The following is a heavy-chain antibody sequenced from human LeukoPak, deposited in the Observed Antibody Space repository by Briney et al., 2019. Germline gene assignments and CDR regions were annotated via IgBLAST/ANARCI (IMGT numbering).Heavy chain of an antibody. V-gene: IGHV3-30*18. J-gene: IGHJ4*02. Sequence: PEGSLRLSCAASGFTFSSYGMHWVRQAPGKGLEWVAVISYDGSNKYYADSVKGRFTISRDNSKNTLYLQMNSLRAEDTAVYYCAKVGTYYDFWSGYSYFDYWGQGTLVTVSS. CDR2: ISYDGSNK. CDR1: GFTFSSYG. D-gene: IGHD3-3*01. CDR3: AKVGTYYDFWSGYSYFDY.